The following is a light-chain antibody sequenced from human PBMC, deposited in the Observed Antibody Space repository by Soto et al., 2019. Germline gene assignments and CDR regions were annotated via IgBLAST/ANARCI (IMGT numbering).Light chain of an antibody. CDR3: SSYAGSSNV. V-gene: IGLV2-8*01. CDR2: EVS. CDR1: SSDVGGHNY. J-gene: IGLJ1*01. Sequence: QSALTQPPSASGSPGQSVTISCTGTSSDVGGHNYVSWYQQHPGKAPKFMIYEVSKRPSGVPDRFSGSKSGNTASLTVSGLQAEDEADYYCSSYAGSSNVFGTGTKLTVL.